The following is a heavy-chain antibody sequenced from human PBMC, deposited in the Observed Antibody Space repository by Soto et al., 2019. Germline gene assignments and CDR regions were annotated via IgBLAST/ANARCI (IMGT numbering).Heavy chain of an antibody. CDR1: GLTVSNNY. CDR3: ARQGMITRPEYGRDV. Sequence: PGGSLRLSCAASGLTVSNNYMIWVRQAPGKRLEWVSVLYSDGRTYYADSVKGRFTISRDNSKNTLYLQLNGLRVEDTAVYYCARQGMITRPEYGRDVWGQGTTVTVSS. D-gene: IGHD3-16*01. J-gene: IGHJ6*02. V-gene: IGHV3-66*04. CDR2: LYSDGRT.